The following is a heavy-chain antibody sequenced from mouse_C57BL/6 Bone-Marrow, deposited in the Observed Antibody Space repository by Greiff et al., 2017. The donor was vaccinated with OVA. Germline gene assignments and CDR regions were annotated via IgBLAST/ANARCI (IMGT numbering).Heavy chain of an antibody. J-gene: IGHJ2*01. D-gene: IGHD4-1*01. CDR3: ARGPNWAFDY. CDR2: INPNNGGT. CDR1: GYTFTDYN. V-gene: IGHV1-18*01. Sequence: EVQLQESGPELVKPGASVKIPCKASGYTFTDYNMDWVKQSHGKSLEWIGDINPNNGGTIYNQKFKGKATLTVDKSSSTAYMELRSLTSEDTAVYYCARGPNWAFDYWGQGTTLTVSS.